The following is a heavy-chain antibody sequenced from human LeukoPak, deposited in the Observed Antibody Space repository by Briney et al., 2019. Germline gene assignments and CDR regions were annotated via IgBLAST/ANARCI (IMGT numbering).Heavy chain of an antibody. CDR1: GYTFSSYG. J-gene: IGHJ4*02. Sequence: GASVKVSCKASGYTFSSYGLSWVRQAPGQGLEWMGWISVHNGNTKYALKFQGRVTMTTDTSTSTAYMELRSLRSDDTAVYYCARVEAYCTKTSCHDYWGQGTLVTVSS. CDR3: ARVEAYCTKTSCHDY. D-gene: IGHD2-2*01. V-gene: IGHV1-18*04. CDR2: ISVHNGNT.